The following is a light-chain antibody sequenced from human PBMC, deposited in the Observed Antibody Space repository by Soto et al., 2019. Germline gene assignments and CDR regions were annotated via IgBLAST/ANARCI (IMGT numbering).Light chain of an antibody. CDR2: EDS. Sequence: QSALTQPASVSGSPGQSITISCTGTSSDVGSYNLVSWYQHHPGKVPKLIIYEDSERPSGVSDRFSGSKSGNTASLTISGLQAEDEADYYCCSYAGTSTFVIFGGGTKVTVL. V-gene: IGLV2-23*02. CDR3: CSYAGTSTFVI. CDR1: SSDVGSYNL. J-gene: IGLJ2*01.